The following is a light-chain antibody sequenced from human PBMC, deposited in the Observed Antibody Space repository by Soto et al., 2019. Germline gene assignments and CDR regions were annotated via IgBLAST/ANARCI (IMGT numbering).Light chain of an antibody. CDR1: QGISTY. CDR3: QQLYSFPLT. V-gene: IGKV1-9*01. J-gene: IGKJ4*01. Sequence: DIQLTQSPSFLSASVGDRVTITCRASQGISTYLAWYQQKPGKAPNLLVYAASTLQSGVPSRFSGSGSGTEFTLAIGSLRPEDFATYYCQQLYSFPLTFGGGTKVEIK. CDR2: AAS.